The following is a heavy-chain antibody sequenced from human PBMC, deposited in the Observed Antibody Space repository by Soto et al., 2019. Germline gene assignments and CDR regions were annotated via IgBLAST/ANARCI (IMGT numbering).Heavy chain of an antibody. CDR2: MNPNSGNT. Sequence: ASVKVSGKASGYTFTSYDINWVRQATGQGLEWMGWMNPNSGNTGYAQKFQGRVTMTRNTSISTAYMELSSLRSEDTAVYYCARGAVMITFGGVIPNNWFDPWGQGTLVTVSS. CDR3: ARGAVMITFGGVIPNNWFDP. V-gene: IGHV1-8*01. CDR1: GYTFTSYD. J-gene: IGHJ5*02. D-gene: IGHD3-16*02.